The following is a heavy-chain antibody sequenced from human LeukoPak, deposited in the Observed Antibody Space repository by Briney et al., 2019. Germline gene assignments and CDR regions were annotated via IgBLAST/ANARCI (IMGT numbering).Heavy chain of an antibody. CDR2: IYTSGSN. D-gene: IGHD5-24*01. J-gene: IGHJ4*02. CDR3: ARDGVEMATFYFDY. Sequence: SQTLSLTCTVSGGSISSGSYYWSWIRQPPGKGLEWIGRIYTSGSNNYNPSLKSRITTSVDTSKNQFSLKLSSVTAADTAVYYCARDGVEMATFYFDYWGQGTLVTVSS. CDR1: GGSISSGSYY. V-gene: IGHV4-61*02.